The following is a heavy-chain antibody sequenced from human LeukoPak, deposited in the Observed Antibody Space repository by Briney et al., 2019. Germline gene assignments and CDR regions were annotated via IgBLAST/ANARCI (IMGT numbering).Heavy chain of an antibody. J-gene: IGHJ5*02. CDR3: ATELATMSGFDP. V-gene: IGHV1-24*01. D-gene: IGHD3-10*02. CDR2: FDPEDGET. Sequence: GASVKVSCKASGYTFTGYYMHWVRQAPGKGLEWMGGFDPEDGETIYAQKFQGRVTMTEDTSTDTAYMELSSLRSEDTAVYYCATELATMSGFDPWGQGTLVTVSS. CDR1: GYTFTGYY.